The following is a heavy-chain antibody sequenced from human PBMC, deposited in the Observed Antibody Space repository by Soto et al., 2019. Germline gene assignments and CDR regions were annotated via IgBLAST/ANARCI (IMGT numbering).Heavy chain of an antibody. D-gene: IGHD6-13*01. J-gene: IGHJ4*01. V-gene: IGHV4-34*01. CDR2: INHSGST. CDR3: ARYSAASGTYYFDY. CDR1: GGSFSGYY. Sequence: PSETLSLTCAVYGGSFSGYYWSWIRQPPGKGLEWIGEINHSGSTYYNPSLKGRVTLSVDTSKNQLSLILYSVTAADTGVYYCARYSAASGTYYFDYWGPGTLVTVSS.